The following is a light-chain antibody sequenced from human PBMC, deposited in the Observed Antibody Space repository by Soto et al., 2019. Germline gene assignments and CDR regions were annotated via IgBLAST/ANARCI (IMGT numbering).Light chain of an antibody. CDR3: SSYSRSINYV. CDR1: NNDIGGYTY. CDR2: EVN. J-gene: IGLJ1*01. V-gene: IGLV2-8*01. Sequence: QSALTQPPSASGAPGQSVTISRTGTNNDIGGYTYVSWYQQLPGKAPKLMIYEVNKRPSGIPDRFSGSKSGNTASLTVSGLQPEDEAEYFCSSYSRSINYVFGTGTKLTVL.